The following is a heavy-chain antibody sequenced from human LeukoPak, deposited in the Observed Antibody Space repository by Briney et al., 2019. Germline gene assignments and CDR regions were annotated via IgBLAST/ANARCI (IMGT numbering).Heavy chain of an antibody. CDR2: IYNKVST. CDR1: GGSMPSNTYY. J-gene: IGHJ4*02. CDR3: ARNSSSSYFDT. V-gene: IGHV4-39*01. D-gene: IGHD6-6*01. Sequence: SETLSLTCTVSGGSMPSNTYYWGWVRESPEKGLEWIGSIYNKVSTHYIPSLKSRVTMSVDTSRSQFSLKLTSMTAADTAIYYCARNSSSSYFDTWGQGILVTVSS.